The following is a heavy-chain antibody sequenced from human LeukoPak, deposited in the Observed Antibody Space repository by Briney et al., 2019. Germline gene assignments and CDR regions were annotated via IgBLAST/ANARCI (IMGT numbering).Heavy chain of an antibody. J-gene: IGHJ3*02. CDR2: ITNGGFST. CDR3: ARARLDGFLEWLGAFDI. D-gene: IGHD3-3*01. V-gene: IGHV3-23*01. Sequence: GGSLRLTCAASGSTFSSYDMSWVRQAPGKGPEWVSTITNGGFSTYYADSVKGRFTISRDNSKNTLYLQMSSLRAEDTAVYYCARARLDGFLEWLGAFDIWGQGAMVTVSS. CDR1: GSTFSSYD.